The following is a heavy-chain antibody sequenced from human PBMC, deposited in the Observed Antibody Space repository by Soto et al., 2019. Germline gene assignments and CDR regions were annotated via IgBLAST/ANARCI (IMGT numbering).Heavy chain of an antibody. CDR1: GGSISSSSYY. Sequence: PSETLSLTCTFSGGSISSSSYYLGWIRQPPGKGLEWIGSIYYSGSTYYNPSLKSRVTISVDTSKNQFSLKLSSVTAADTAVYYCARHPGLYYYGSGSYSAWFDPWGRGTLVTVSS. J-gene: IGHJ5*02. V-gene: IGHV4-39*01. CDR2: IYYSGST. D-gene: IGHD3-10*01. CDR3: ARHPGLYYYGSGSYSAWFDP.